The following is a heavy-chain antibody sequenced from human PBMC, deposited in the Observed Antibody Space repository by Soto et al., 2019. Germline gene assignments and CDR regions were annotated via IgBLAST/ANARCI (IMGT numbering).Heavy chain of an antibody. J-gene: IGHJ5*01. D-gene: IGHD1-26*01. CDR2: ISGYNGRT. CDR1: GYTFSTDG. CDR3: AKDVGQTVVDS. Sequence: QVQLVQSGAEVKKPGASVKVSCKASGYTFSTDGISWVRQAPGQGLEWMGWISGYNGRTKNAQKFQGRVTMTTDTSTSTAYMELRSLTSDDTAVYYCAKDVGQTVVDSWGQGTLVTVSS. V-gene: IGHV1-18*01.